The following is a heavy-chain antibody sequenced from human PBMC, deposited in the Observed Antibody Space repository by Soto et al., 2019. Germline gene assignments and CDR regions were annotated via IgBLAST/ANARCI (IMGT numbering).Heavy chain of an antibody. CDR2: INPATGAA. Sequence: QLHLVQSGAVVKKPGASVTVSCSASGYPVTAYYMHWVRQAPGRGLEWMGGINPATGAAKYTQTFLGRGTMTWDPSPSTVFIGPWGLEFEGPGVFFCARGGGVGVAGSAAFDMWGQGTLVTVSS. CDR1: GYPVTAYY. CDR3: ARGGGVGVAGSAAFDM. D-gene: IGHD3-3*01. V-gene: IGHV1-2*02. J-gene: IGHJ3*02.